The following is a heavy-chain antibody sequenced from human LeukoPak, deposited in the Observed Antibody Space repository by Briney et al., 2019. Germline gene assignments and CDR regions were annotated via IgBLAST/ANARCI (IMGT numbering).Heavy chain of an antibody. CDR1: GYTFTGNH. D-gene: IGHD2-21*02. CDR3: ARGGSTDSIHSCGGNCYFLDY. CDR2: INPNSGGT. V-gene: IGHV1-2*02. J-gene: IGHJ4*02. Sequence: GASVKVSCKASGYTFTGNHMHWVRQAPGQGLEWMGWINPNSGGTNYAQKFQGRVIMTRDTSISTAYMELNRLGSDDTAVYYCARGGSTDSIHSCGGNCYFLDYWGQGTLVTVSS.